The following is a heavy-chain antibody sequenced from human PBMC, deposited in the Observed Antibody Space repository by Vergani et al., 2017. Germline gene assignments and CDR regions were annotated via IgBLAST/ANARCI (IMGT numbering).Heavy chain of an antibody. Sequence: EVQLVESGGGLVQPGRSLRLSCAASGFTFDDYAMHWVRQAPGKGLEWVSGISWNSGSIGYADSVKGRFTISRDNAKNSLYLQMNSLRAEDTALYYCAKAISRSYYYDSSGVGYWGQGTLVTVSS. D-gene: IGHD3-22*01. CDR1: GFTFDDYA. CDR2: ISWNSGSI. J-gene: IGHJ4*02. V-gene: IGHV3-9*01. CDR3: AKAISRSYYYDSSGVGY.